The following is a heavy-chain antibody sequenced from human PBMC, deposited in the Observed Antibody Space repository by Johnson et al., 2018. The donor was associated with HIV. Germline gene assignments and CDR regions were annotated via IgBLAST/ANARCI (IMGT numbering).Heavy chain of an antibody. CDR2: IWYDGSNK. CDR3: ARGPVMVRGVTDAFDI. V-gene: IGHV3-33*01. J-gene: IGHJ3*02. CDR1: GFTFSSYG. D-gene: IGHD3-10*01. Sequence: QVLLVESGGGVVQPGRSLRLSCAASGFTFSSYGMHWVRQAPGKGLEWVAVIWYDGSNKYYADSVKGRFTISRDNAKNSLYLQMNSLRAEDTAVYYCARGPVMVRGVTDAFDIWGQGTMVTVSS.